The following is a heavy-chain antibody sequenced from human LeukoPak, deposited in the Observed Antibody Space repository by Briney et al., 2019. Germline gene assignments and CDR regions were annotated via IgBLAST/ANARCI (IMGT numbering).Heavy chain of an antibody. CDR2: LSYDGSNK. D-gene: IGHD3-3*01. Sequence: GGSLRLSCAASGFTFSSYAMHWVRQAPGKGLEWVAVLSYDGSNKYYADSVKGRFTISRDNSKNMLYLQMNSLRAEDTAVYYCARPKSGYFTSYFDYWGQGALVTVSS. J-gene: IGHJ4*02. V-gene: IGHV3-30*04. CDR3: ARPKSGYFTSYFDY. CDR1: GFTFSSYA.